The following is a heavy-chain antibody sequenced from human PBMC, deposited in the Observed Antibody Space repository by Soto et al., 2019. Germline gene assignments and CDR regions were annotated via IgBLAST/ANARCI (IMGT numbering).Heavy chain of an antibody. CDR3: ARSQGGSSSLDIYYDYYYGLDV. J-gene: IGHJ6*02. V-gene: IGHV1-69*01. CDR2: VIPIFGTP. D-gene: IGHD2-15*01. CDR1: GGTFSTYA. Sequence: QVQLVQSGAEVKKPGSSVRLSCTAPGGTFSTYAISWVRQAPGQGLEWMGGVIPIFGTPKYAQKFQGRVTITEDESTSTGYMELRSLRSEDTAVYYCARSQGGSSSLDIYYDYYYGLDVWGQGTTVTVSS.